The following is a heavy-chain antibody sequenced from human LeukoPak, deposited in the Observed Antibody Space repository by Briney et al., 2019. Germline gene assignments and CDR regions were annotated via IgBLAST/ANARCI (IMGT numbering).Heavy chain of an antibody. J-gene: IGHJ4*02. Sequence: GGSLRLSCAASGFTFSSYWMSWVRQDPGKGLEWVANIKQDGSEKYYVDSVKGRFTVSRDNAKNSIYLQMNSLRAEDTAVYYCARDLRTDSFFSPFDYWGQGTLVPVSS. CDR2: IKQDGSEK. CDR1: GFTFSSYW. V-gene: IGHV3-7*01. CDR3: ARDLRTDSFFSPFDY. D-gene: IGHD3/OR15-3a*01.